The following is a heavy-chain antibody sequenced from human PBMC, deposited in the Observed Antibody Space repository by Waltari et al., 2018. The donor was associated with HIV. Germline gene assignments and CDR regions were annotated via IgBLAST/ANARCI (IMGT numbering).Heavy chain of an antibody. CDR1: GGSVSSGSYY. Sequence: QVQLQESGPGLVKPSETLSLTCTVSGGSVSSGSYYWSWIRQPPGKGLEWIGYIYYSGSTNYNPSLKSRVTISVDTSKNQFSLKLSSVTAADTAVYYCARGARVGTTYYFDYWGQGTLVTVSS. CDR3: ARGARVGTTYYFDY. V-gene: IGHV4-61*01. D-gene: IGHD1-7*01. J-gene: IGHJ4*02. CDR2: IYYSGST.